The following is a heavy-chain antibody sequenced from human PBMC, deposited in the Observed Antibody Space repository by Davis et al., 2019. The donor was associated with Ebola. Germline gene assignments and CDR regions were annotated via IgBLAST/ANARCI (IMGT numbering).Heavy chain of an antibody. V-gene: IGHV1-3*01. Sequence: ASVKVSCKASGYTFTSYAMHWVRQAPGQRLEWMGWINAGNGNTKYSQKFQGRVTITRDTSASTAYMELSSLRSEDTAVYYCARDQRQLVPECCWFDPWGQGTLVTVSS. J-gene: IGHJ5*02. D-gene: IGHD6-13*01. CDR2: INAGNGNT. CDR1: GYTFTSYA. CDR3: ARDQRQLVPECCWFDP.